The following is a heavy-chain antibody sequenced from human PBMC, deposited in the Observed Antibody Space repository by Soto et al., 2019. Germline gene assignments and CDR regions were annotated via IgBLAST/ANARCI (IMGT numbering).Heavy chain of an antibody. Sequence: QITLKESGPTLVKPTQTLTLTCTFSGFSLSTSGVGVGWIRQPPGKALEWLALIYWDDDKRYSPSLKSRLTIXXDXSXRPVVLTMTNMNPVDTATYYCALLVPPTTPTVGFDPWGQGTLVTVSS. CDR1: GFSLSTSGVG. CDR2: IYWDDDK. V-gene: IGHV2-5*02. J-gene: IGHJ5*02. D-gene: IGHD2-2*01. CDR3: ALLVPPTTPTVGFDP.